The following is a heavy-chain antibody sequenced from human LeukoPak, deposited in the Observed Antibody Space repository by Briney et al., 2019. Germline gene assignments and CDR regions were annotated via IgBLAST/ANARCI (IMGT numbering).Heavy chain of an antibody. J-gene: IGHJ6*03. CDR3: ARGVSYFDWLLRHYYYYYMDV. CDR2: MNPNSGNT. V-gene: IGHV1-8*01. D-gene: IGHD3-9*01. CDR1: GYTFTSYD. Sequence: ASVKVSCKASGYTFTSYDINWVRQATGQGLEWMGWMNPNSGNTGYAQKFQGRVTMTRNTSISTAYMELSSLRSEDTAVYYCARGVSYFDWLLRHYYYYYMDVWGKGTTVTISS.